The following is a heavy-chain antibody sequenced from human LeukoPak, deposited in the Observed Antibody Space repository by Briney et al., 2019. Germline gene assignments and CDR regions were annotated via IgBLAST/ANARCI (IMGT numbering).Heavy chain of an antibody. J-gene: IGHJ4*02. D-gene: IGHD5-18*01. Sequence: PGGSLRLSCAASGFTFSDYGMHWVRQAPGKGLEWVAFIRYDGSNEYYADFVKGRFTISRDNSKYTLFLQMNSLRAEDTAVYHCAKTKGYTFDYWGQGTLVTVSA. CDR3: AKTKGYTFDY. V-gene: IGHV3-30*02. CDR1: GFTFSDYG. CDR2: IRYDGSNE.